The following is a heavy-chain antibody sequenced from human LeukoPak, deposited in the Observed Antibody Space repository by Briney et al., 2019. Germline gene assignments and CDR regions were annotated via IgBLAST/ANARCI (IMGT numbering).Heavy chain of an antibody. V-gene: IGHV3-21*01. CDR2: ISSSSSYI. CDR1: GFTFSSYA. Sequence: GASLRLSCAASGFTFSSYAMSWVRQAPGKGLEWVSSISSSSSYIYYADSVKGRFTISRDNAKNSLYLQMNSLRAEDTAVYYCARDGWRDLEDWVLQTDYWGQGTLVTVSS. CDR3: ARDGWRDLEDWVLQTDY. D-gene: IGHD2-15*01. J-gene: IGHJ4*02.